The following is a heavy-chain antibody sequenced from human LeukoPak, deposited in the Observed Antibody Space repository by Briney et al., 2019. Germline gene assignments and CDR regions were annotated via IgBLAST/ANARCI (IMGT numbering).Heavy chain of an antibody. D-gene: IGHD3-16*02. Sequence: ASVRVSCKASGYTFTNYGVSWVRQAPGQGLDWMGWITVDNGNTNYAQSFQGRVTMTTDTSTSTVHMELWRLRSDDTAVYYCARGAGYDYVWKSYRYFDFWGQGTLVTVSS. CDR3: ARGAGYDYVWKSYRYFDF. CDR2: ITVDNGNT. V-gene: IGHV1-18*01. CDR1: GYTFTNYG. J-gene: IGHJ4*02.